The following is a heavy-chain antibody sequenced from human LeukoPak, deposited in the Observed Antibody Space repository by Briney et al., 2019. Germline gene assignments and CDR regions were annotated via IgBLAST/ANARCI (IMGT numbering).Heavy chain of an antibody. Sequence: ASVTVSFTASGYTFTSYDINWVRQATGQGLEWMGWMNPNSGNTGYAQKFQGRVTMTRNTSISTAYMELSSLRSEDTAVYYCASFRGAIPDYYYYGMDVWGQGTTVTVSS. CDR2: MNPNSGNT. V-gene: IGHV1-8*01. J-gene: IGHJ6*02. D-gene: IGHD4/OR15-4a*01. CDR1: GYTFTSYD. CDR3: ASFRGAIPDYYYYGMDV.